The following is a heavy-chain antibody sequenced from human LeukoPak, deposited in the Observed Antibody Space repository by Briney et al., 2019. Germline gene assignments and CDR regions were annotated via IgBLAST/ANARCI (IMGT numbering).Heavy chain of an antibody. J-gene: IGHJ4*02. Sequence: PGGSLRLSCAASGFTFSRYAMSWVRQAPGKGLEWVSAISGSGGSTYYADSVKGRFTISRDNSKNTLYLQMNSLRAEDTAVYYCAKTGGEYYYDSSGYYFPGYWGQGTLVTVSS. CDR2: ISGSGGST. D-gene: IGHD3-22*01. CDR3: AKTGGEYYYDSSGYYFPGY. V-gene: IGHV3-23*01. CDR1: GFTFSRYA.